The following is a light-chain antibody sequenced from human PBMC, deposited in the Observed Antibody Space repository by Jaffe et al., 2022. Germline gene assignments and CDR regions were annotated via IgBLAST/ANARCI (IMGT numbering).Light chain of an antibody. CDR3: SSYAGSNNWV. J-gene: IGLJ3*02. V-gene: IGLV2-8*01. Sequence: QSALTQPPSASGSPGQSVAISCTGASSDVGGSNFVSWYQQHPGKAPKLMLYEVSKRPSGVPDRFSGSKSGNTASLTVSGLQADDEAVYYCSSYAGSNNWVFGGGTKLTVL. CDR1: SSDVGGSNF. CDR2: EVS.